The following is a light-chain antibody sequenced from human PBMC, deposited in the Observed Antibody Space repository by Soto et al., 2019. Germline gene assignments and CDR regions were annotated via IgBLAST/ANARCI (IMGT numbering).Light chain of an antibody. CDR2: ELY. V-gene: IGKV2-29*01. CDR1: QSLLHSEGKTY. Sequence: IVMTQTPLSLSVTPGQPASISCNSNQSLLHSEGKTYLFWFLQKPGQSPHLLIYELYRRFSGVPGRFSGSGSGTDFTLKISRVEAEDVGSYCRMQDIPPRYTFGRGTKLEIK. J-gene: IGKJ2*01. CDR3: MQDIPPRYT.